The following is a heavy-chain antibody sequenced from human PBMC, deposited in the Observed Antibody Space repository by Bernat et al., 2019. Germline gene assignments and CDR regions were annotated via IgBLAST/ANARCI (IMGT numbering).Heavy chain of an antibody. Sequence: QVQLQQSGPGLVKPSQTLSLTCAISGDSVSSNSAAWNWIRQSPSRGLEWLGRTYYRSKWYNDYAVSVKSRITINPDTSKNQFSLQLNSVTPEDTAVYYCARVGPYSSSWYYYYGMDVWGQGTTVTVSS. CDR2: TYYRSKWYN. CDR3: ARVGPYSSSWYYYYGMDV. CDR1: GDSVSSNSAA. V-gene: IGHV6-1*01. J-gene: IGHJ6*02. D-gene: IGHD6-13*01.